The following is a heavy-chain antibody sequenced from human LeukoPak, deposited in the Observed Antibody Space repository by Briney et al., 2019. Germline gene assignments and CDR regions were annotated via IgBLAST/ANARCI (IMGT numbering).Heavy chain of an antibody. CDR2: INSDGSST. Sequence: GGSLRLSCAASRFTFSTYWMHWVRQAPGKGLVWVSRINSDGSSTGYADSVKGRFTISRDNAKNTLYLQMNSLRAEDTAVYYCAKGSWALLRVYFDYWGQGTLVTVSS. J-gene: IGHJ4*02. D-gene: IGHD1-26*01. CDR3: AKGSWALLRVYFDY. V-gene: IGHV3-74*01. CDR1: RFTFSTYW.